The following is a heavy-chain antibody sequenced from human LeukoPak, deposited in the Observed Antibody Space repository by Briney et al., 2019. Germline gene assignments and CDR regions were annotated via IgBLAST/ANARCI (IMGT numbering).Heavy chain of an antibody. V-gene: IGHV4-39*07. Sequence: SETLSLTCTVSGGSISSSSYYWGWIRQPPGKGLEWIGSIYYSGSTYYNPSLKSRVTLSVDTSKNQFSLKLSSVTAADTAVYYCAREESISDYGDYGAIDYWGQGTLVTVSS. CDR3: AREESISDYGDYGAIDY. J-gene: IGHJ4*02. CDR2: IYYSGST. CDR1: GGSISSSSYY. D-gene: IGHD4-17*01.